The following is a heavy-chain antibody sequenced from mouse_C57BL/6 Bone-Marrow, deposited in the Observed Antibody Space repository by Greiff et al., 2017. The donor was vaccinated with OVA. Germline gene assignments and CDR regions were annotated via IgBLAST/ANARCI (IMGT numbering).Heavy chain of an antibody. CDR3: ARGDGANYFDY. Sequence: EVMLVESGGGLVKPGGSLKLSCAASGFTFSSYAMSWVRQTPEKRLEWVATISDGGSYTYYPDNVKGRFTISRDNAKNNLYLQMSHLKSEDTAMYYCARGDGANYFDYWGQGTTLTVSS. J-gene: IGHJ2*01. CDR1: GFTFSSYA. V-gene: IGHV5-4*03. CDR2: ISDGGSYT.